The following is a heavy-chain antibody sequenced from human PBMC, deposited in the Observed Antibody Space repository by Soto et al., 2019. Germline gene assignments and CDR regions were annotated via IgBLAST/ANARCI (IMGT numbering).Heavy chain of an antibody. CDR1: GYTFTSYG. CDR2: ISAYNGNT. CDR3: DLGGWELLRGWFDP. D-gene: IGHD1-26*01. J-gene: IGHJ5*02. Sequence: QVQLVQSGAEVKKPGASVKVSCKASGYTFTSYGISWVRQAPGQGLEWMGWISAYNGNTNYAQKLQGRVTMTTDTSTSAADREVRRLRSDDAAVYYCDLGGWELLRGWFDPWGQGTLVTVTA. V-gene: IGHV1-18*01.